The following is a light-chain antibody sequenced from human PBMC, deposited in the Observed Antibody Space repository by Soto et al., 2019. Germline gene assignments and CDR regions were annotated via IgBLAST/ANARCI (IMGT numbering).Light chain of an antibody. V-gene: IGKV1-5*01. CDR3: QQYDSYPWT. J-gene: IGKJ1*01. Sequence: DIQMTQSPSTLSASVGDWVTITCRARQSISILLSWYQQKPGKAPKLLIFDASNLESGFPSRFSGSGCGTEFTLSISSLQPQYFATFYCQQYDSYPWTFGQGTQVEI. CDR2: DAS. CDR1: QSISIL.